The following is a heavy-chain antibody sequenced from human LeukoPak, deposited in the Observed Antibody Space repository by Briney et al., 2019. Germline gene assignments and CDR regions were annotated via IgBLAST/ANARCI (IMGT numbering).Heavy chain of an antibody. D-gene: IGHD3-22*01. V-gene: IGHV3-23*01. CDR2: ISGSGNRT. Sequence: GGSLRLSCAASGFTFSSCAMSWVRQAPGKGLEWVSSISGSGNRTYYADSVKGRFTISRDNSKNMLHLQMNSLRAEDTAVYYCAKRGYYYDSRVFHGFDYWGQGTLVTVSS. CDR3: AKRGYYYDSRVFHGFDY. J-gene: IGHJ4*02. CDR1: GFTFSSCA.